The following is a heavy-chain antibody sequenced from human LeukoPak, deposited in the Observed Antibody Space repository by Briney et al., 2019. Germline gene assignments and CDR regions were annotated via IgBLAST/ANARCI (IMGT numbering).Heavy chain of an antibody. J-gene: IGHJ6*02. CDR2: INPNSGDT. Sequence: GASVKVSCKASGYTFTGYHMHWVRQAPGQGLEWMGRINPNSGDTNYAQKFQGWVTMTRDTSISTAYMELSRLRSDDTAVYYCARDRGLGYSGYEYYYYYGMDVWGQGTTVTVSS. CDR3: ARDRGLGYSGYEYYYYYGMDV. CDR1: GYTFTGYH. V-gene: IGHV1-2*04. D-gene: IGHD5-12*01.